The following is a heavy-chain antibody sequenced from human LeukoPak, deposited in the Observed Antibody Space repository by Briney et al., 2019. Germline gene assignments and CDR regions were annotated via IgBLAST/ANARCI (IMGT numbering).Heavy chain of an antibody. CDR2: IYYSGST. V-gene: IGHV4-39*07. J-gene: IGHJ5*02. CDR1: GGSISSSSYY. D-gene: IGHD3-22*01. Sequence: PSETLSLTCTVSGGSISSSSYYWGWIRQPPGKGLEWIGSIYYSGSTYYNPSLKSRVTISVDTSKNQFSLKLSSVTAADTAVYYCARLYYYDSSGYYYSSWFDPWGQGTLVTVSS. CDR3: ARLYYYDSSGYYYSSWFDP.